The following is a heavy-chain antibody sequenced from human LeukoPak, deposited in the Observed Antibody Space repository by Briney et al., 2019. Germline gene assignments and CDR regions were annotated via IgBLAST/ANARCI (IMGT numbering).Heavy chain of an antibody. CDR2: IDPDGSST. CDR3: ARDVYYDYVWGTSPIDY. J-gene: IGHJ4*02. Sequence: ETLSLTCTVSGGSISSSSYYWMHWVRQAPGKGLVWVSRIDPDGSSTSYADSVKGRFTISRDNAKNSLCLQMNSLRAEDTAVYYCARDVYYDYVWGTSPIDYWGQGTLVTVSS. D-gene: IGHD3-16*01. CDR1: GGSISSSSYYW. V-gene: IGHV3-74*01.